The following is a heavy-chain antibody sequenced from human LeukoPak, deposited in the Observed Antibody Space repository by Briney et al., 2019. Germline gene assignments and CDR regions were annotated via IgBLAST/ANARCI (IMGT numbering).Heavy chain of an antibody. V-gene: IGHV4-4*07. CDR3: ARGAVGSPPHVAFDI. D-gene: IGHD1-26*01. J-gene: IGHJ3*02. CDR1: GGALRNYY. Sequence: SETLSLTCTVSGGALRNYYWNWIRQSAGKGLELIGRIHISGSTTSNPSLKSRVSMSVDTSKNQCSLRLSSVTAADTAVYYCARGAVGSPPHVAFDIWRQGTMVIVSS. CDR2: IHISGST.